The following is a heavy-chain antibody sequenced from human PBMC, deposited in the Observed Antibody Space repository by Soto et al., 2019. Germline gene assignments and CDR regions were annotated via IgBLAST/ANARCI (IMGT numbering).Heavy chain of an antibody. CDR2: IYYSGST. J-gene: IGHJ5*02. CDR3: ARRYYDFWSGYQPYNWFDP. D-gene: IGHD3-3*01. Sequence: SETLSLTCTVSGGSISSYYWSWIRQPPGKGLEWIGYIYYSGSTNYNPSLKSRVTISVDTSKNQFSLKLSSVTAADTAVYYCARRYYDFWSGYQPYNWFDPWGQGTLVTAPQ. V-gene: IGHV4-59*01. CDR1: GGSISSYY.